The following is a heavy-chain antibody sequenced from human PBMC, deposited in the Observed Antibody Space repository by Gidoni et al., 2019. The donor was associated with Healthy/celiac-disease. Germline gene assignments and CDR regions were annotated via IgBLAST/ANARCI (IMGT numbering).Heavy chain of an antibody. Sequence: EVQLVESGGGLVQPGGSLRLSCAASGFPFIRYWMSWVRQAPGKGLEWVANIKKDGSEKYYVDSVKGRFTISRDNAKNSLYLQMNSLRAEDTAVYYYAREYYDILTGYYLEDFDIWGQGTMVTVSS. CDR2: IKKDGSEK. V-gene: IGHV3-7*01. D-gene: IGHD3-9*01. CDR3: AREYYDILTGYYLEDFDI. CDR1: GFPFIRYW. J-gene: IGHJ3*02.